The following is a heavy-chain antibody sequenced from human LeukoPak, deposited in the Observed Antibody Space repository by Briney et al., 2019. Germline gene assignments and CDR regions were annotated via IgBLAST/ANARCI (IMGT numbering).Heavy chain of an antibody. D-gene: IGHD6-13*01. CDR3: ARGTIAAAAGYNWFDP. CDR2: INHSGST. Sequence: SETLSLTCAVYGGSFSGYYWSRIRQPPGKGLEWIGEINHSGSTNYNPSLKSRVTISVDTSKNQFSLKLSSVTAADTAVYYCARGTIAAAAGYNWFDPWGQGTLVTVSS. V-gene: IGHV4-34*01. J-gene: IGHJ5*02. CDR1: GGSFSGYY.